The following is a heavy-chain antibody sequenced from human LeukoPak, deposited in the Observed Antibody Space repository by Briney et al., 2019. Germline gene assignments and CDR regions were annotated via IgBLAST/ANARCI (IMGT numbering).Heavy chain of an antibody. CDR1: GYTFSDYT. CDR2: ISSGGSVM. CDR3: TRDLEY. J-gene: IGHJ4*02. V-gene: IGHV3-48*01. Sequence: GGSLRLSWGASGYTFSDYTMNGVRQAPGKGPEWISYISSGGSVMHYADSVKGRFTISRDNVENSLYLQMNSLRVEDTAVYYCTRDLEYWGQGVLVTVSS.